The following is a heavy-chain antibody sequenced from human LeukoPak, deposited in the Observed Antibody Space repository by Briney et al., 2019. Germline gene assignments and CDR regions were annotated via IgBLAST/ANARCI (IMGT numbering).Heavy chain of an antibody. CDR1: GGTFSSYA. Sequence: SVKVSCKASGGTFSSYAISWVRQAPGQGLEWMGGIIPIFGTANYAQKFQGRVTITADESTSTAYMELSSLRSEDTAVYYCARGYCSSTSCYRNWFDPWGQGTLVTVSS. V-gene: IGHV1-69*13. D-gene: IGHD2-2*02. CDR3: ARGYCSSTSCYRNWFDP. J-gene: IGHJ5*02. CDR2: IIPIFGTA.